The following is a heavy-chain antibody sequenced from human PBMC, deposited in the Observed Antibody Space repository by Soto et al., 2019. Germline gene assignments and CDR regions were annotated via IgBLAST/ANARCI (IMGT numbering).Heavy chain of an antibody. J-gene: IGHJ4*02. CDR3: TRGDWWELPTMDY. D-gene: IGHD1-26*01. Sequence: GGSLRLSCEASGFTFSGSAMHWVRQASGKGLEWVGRIRSKANSYATAYAASVKGRFTISRDDSKNAAYLQMNSLKTEDTAVYYCTRGDWWELPTMDYWGQGTLVTVSS. V-gene: IGHV3-73*01. CDR2: IRSKANSYAT. CDR1: GFTFSGSA.